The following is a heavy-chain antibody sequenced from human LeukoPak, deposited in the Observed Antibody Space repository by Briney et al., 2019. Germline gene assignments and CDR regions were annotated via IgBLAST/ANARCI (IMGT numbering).Heavy chain of an antibody. CDR1: GFTVSSNY. D-gene: IGHD5-24*01. CDR3: AKEGRSLQTY. Sequence: GGSLRLSCAASGFTVSSNYMSWVRQAPGKGLEWVSVIYSGGSTYYADSVKGRFTISRDNSKNTQYLQMNSLRVEDTAVYYCAKEGRSLQTYWGQGTLVTVSS. V-gene: IGHV3-53*01. CDR2: IYSGGST. J-gene: IGHJ4*02.